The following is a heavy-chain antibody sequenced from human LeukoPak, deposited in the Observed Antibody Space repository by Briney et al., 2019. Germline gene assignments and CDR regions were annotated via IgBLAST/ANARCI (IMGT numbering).Heavy chain of an antibody. CDR1: GASIRSSY. CDR2: IYYTGST. V-gene: IGHV4-59*01. D-gene: IGHD2-2*01. CDR3: ARDVVVVPAGRRYFDL. Sequence: SETLSLTCTVSGASIRSSYWSWIRQPPGKGLEWIGCIYYTGSTNYNPSLKSRVTTSLDASKNQFSLKLTSVTAADTAMYFCARDVVVVPAGRRYFDLWGRGTLVTVSS. J-gene: IGHJ2*01.